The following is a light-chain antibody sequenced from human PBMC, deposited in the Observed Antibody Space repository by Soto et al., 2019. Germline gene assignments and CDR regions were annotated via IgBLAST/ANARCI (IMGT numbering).Light chain of an antibody. CDR1: QGIRND. J-gene: IGKJ2*01. Sequence: AIQMTQSPSSPSASVGDRVTITCRASQGIRNDLGWYQQKPGKAPKLLIYAASSLETGVPSRFSGSGSGTDFTLTISSLQPEDFATYYCLQDYIYTPTFGQGTKLEIK. CDR3: LQDYIYTPT. CDR2: AAS. V-gene: IGKV1-6*01.